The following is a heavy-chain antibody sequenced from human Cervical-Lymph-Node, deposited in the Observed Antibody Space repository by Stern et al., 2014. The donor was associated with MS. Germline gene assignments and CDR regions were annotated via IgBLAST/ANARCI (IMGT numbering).Heavy chain of an antibody. CDR3: ARDLGGRSDY. V-gene: IGHV3-13*01. CDR2: IGPAGDT. CDR1: GFTFSTYD. J-gene: IGHJ4*02. D-gene: IGHD3-16*01. Sequence: VQLVESGGGLVQPGGSLRLSCAASGFTFSTYDMHWVRQATGKGLEWVSGIGPAGDTYYPDSMRGRFTISRENAKNSLYLKINSLRAGDTAVYYCARDLGGRSDYWGQGTLVTVSS.